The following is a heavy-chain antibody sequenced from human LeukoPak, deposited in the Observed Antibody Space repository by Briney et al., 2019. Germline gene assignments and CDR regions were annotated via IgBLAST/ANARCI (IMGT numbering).Heavy chain of an antibody. CDR3: ASLYCGGDCGNY. V-gene: IGHV1-46*01. J-gene: IGHJ4*02. CDR2: INPSGGST. CDR1: GYTFTSYY. D-gene: IGHD2-21*02. Sequence: GASVKVSCKASGYTFTSYYMHWVRQAPGQGLEWMGIINPSGGSTSYAQKFQGRVTMTRDTSTSTVCMELSSLRSEDTAVYYCASLYCGGDCGNYWGQGTLVTVSS.